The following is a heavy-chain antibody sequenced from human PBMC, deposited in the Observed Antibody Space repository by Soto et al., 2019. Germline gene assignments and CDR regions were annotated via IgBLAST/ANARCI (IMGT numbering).Heavy chain of an antibody. CDR3: ARHAGNPFGYYYYGMDV. Sequence: SETLSLTCTVSGGSISSSSYYWGWIRQPPGKGLEWIGSIYYSGSTYYNPSLKSRVTISVDTSKNQFSLKLSSVTAADTAVYYCARHAGNPFGYYYYGMDVWGQGTTVTVSS. J-gene: IGHJ6*02. CDR2: IYYSGST. CDR1: GGSISSSSYY. V-gene: IGHV4-39*01. D-gene: IGHD3-10*01.